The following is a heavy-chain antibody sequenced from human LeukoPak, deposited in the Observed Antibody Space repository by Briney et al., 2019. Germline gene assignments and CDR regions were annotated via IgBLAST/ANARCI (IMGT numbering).Heavy chain of an antibody. CDR2: INHSGST. CDR3: ASGYSYGYNALDY. CDR1: GGSFSGYY. D-gene: IGHD5-18*01. J-gene: IGHJ4*02. V-gene: IGHV4-34*01. Sequence: KPSETLSLTCAVYGGSFSGYYWNWIRQPPGKGLEWIGEINHSGSTNYNPSLKSRVTISVDTSKNQFSLKLSSVTAAGTAVYYCASGYSYGYNALDYWGQGTLVTVSS.